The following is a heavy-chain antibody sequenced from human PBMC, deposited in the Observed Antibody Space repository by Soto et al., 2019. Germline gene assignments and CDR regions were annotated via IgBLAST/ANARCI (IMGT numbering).Heavy chain of an antibody. Sequence: SVKVSWKACRYTFTSYGIRWVRQATGRRLEWIGWISAYNGSTNYAQKLQGRVTMTTDTSTGTAYMELRSLRSDDTAVYYCARSGYGDYDYFDYWGQRTLVTVSS. J-gene: IGHJ4*02. V-gene: IGHV1-18*01. CDR1: RYTFTSYG. CDR3: ARSGYGDYDYFDY. D-gene: IGHD4-17*01. CDR2: ISAYNGST.